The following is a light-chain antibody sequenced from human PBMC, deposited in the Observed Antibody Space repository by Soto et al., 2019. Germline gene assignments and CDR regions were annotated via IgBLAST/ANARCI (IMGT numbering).Light chain of an antibody. V-gene: IGKV1-5*01. Sequence: DIQMTQSPSTLSGSVGDRVTITCRASQTISSWLAWYQQKPGKAPKVLIYDASSLESGVPSRFSGSGSGTEFTLTINSLQPDDLATYYCQQYNTYWTLGQGTKV. CDR3: QQYNTYWT. CDR2: DAS. J-gene: IGKJ1*01. CDR1: QTISSW.